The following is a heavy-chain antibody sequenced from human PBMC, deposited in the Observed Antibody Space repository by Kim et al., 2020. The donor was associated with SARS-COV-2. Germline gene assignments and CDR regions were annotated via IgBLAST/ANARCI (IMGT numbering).Heavy chain of an antibody. V-gene: IGHV3-30*07. D-gene: IGHD4-4*01. CDR3: ARADEGRDDYTTPLDAFDI. J-gene: IGHJ3*02. Sequence: GRFTISRDNSKNTLYLQMNSLRAEDTAVYYCARADEGRDDYTTPLDAFDIWGQGTMVTVSS.